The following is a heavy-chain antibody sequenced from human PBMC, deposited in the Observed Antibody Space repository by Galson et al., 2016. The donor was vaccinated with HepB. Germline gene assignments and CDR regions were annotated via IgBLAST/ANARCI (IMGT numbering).Heavy chain of an antibody. CDR1: GFTFSSYG. Sequence: SLRLSCAGSGFTFSSYGMHWVRQAPGKGLEWVAAIQFDGSKKYYGDSVKGRLTISRDSSTLYLQMNSLRAEDTAVYYCARDRLASGNHLDYWGQGTLVTVSS. CDR3: ARDRLASGNHLDY. J-gene: IGHJ4*02. V-gene: IGHV3-33*01. D-gene: IGHD4-23*01. CDR2: IQFDGSKK.